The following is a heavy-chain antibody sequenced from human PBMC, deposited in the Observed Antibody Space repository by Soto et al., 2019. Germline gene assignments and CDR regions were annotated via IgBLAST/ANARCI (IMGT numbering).Heavy chain of an antibody. CDR1: GFTFSGSA. V-gene: IGHV3-73*01. Sequence: EVQLVESGGGLVQPGGSLKLSCAASGFTFSGSAMHWVRQVSGKGLEWVGRIRSKANSYATAYAASVKGRFTISRDDSKNTAYLQMNSLKTEDTAVYYCTRLDDYDYYYYGMDVWGQGTTVTVSS. CDR2: IRSKANSYAT. J-gene: IGHJ6*02. CDR3: TRLDDYDYYYYGMDV. D-gene: IGHD4-17*01.